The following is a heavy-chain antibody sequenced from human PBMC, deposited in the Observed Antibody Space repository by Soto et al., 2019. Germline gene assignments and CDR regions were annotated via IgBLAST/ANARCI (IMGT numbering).Heavy chain of an antibody. CDR2: LNPNSGDT. CDR1: GYAFTTYD. Sequence: QVQLVQSGAEVKKPGASVKVSCQASGYAFTTYDIHWVRQASGQRLEWVGRLNPNSGDTVYAQRFRGRVTLTRDTSKNTAYMELSSLRSDDTAVYYCASRYRVVTSIHAFDMWGQGTMVTVSS. D-gene: IGHD2-21*02. CDR3: ASRYRVVTSIHAFDM. J-gene: IGHJ3*02. V-gene: IGHV1-8*01.